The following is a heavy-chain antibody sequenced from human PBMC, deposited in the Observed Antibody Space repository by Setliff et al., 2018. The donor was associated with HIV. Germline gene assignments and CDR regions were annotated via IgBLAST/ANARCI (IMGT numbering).Heavy chain of an antibody. CDR3: ARGDGSSGWSGYFDY. V-gene: IGHV4-4*07. J-gene: IGHJ4*02. CDR1: GGSITSSY. D-gene: IGHD6-19*01. CDR2: IYTSGST. Sequence: SETLSLTCTVSGGSITSSYWSWIRQPAGKGLEWIGRIYTSGSTNYNPSLKSRVTMSIDTSKKQFSLKLASVTAADTAVYYCARGDGSSGWSGYFDYWGQGTLVTVSS.